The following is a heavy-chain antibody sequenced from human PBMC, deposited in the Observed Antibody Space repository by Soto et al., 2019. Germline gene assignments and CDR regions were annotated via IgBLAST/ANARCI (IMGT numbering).Heavy chain of an antibody. CDR3: ARSNRGAVHDY. Sequence: QLQLQESGPGLVKPSETLSLTCTVSGGSISSSSYYWGWIRQPPGKGLEWIGSIYYSGSTYYNPSLKSRVTISVDTSKNQFSLKLSSVTAADTAVYYCARSNRGAVHDYWGQGTLVTVSS. CDR1: GGSISSSSYY. J-gene: IGHJ4*02. V-gene: IGHV4-39*01. CDR2: IYYSGST.